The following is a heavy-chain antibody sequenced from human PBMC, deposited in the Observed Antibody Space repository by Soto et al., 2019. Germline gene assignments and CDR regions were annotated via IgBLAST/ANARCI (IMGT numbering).Heavy chain of an antibody. Sequence: GGSLRLSCAASGFTFSGSAMHWVRQASGKGLEWVGRIRSKANSYATAYAASVKGRFTISRDNAKNSLYLQMNSLRAEDTAVYYCARDREVVAATDAFDIWGQGTMVTVSS. V-gene: IGHV3-73*01. CDR3: ARDREVVAATDAFDI. CDR2: IRSKANSYAT. J-gene: IGHJ3*02. CDR1: GFTFSGSA. D-gene: IGHD2-15*01.